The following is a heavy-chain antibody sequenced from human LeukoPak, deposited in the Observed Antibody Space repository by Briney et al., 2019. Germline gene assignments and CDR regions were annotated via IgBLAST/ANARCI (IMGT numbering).Heavy chain of an antibody. V-gene: IGHV4-4*02. CDR2: IYHSGST. Sequence: PSETLSLTCAVSGGSISSSNWWSWVRQPPGKGLEWIGEIYHSGSTNYNPSLKSRVTISVDKSKNQFSLKLSSVTAADTAVYYCARDLDYYDSSGYPNFDYWGQGTLVTVSS. D-gene: IGHD3-22*01. CDR3: ARDLDYYDSSGYPNFDY. CDR1: GGSISSSNW. J-gene: IGHJ4*02.